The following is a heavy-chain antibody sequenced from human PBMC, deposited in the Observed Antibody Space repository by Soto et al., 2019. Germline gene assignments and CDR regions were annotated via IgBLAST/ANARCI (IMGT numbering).Heavy chain of an antibody. V-gene: IGHV1-8*01. D-gene: IGHD2-2*01. CDR3: ARAKDIVVVPAATHYYYYYGMDV. Sequence: AASVKVSCKASGYTFTSYDINWVRQATGQGLEWMGWMNPNSGNTGYAQKFQGRVTMTRNTSISTAYVELSSLRSEDTAVYYCARAKDIVVVPAATHYYYYYGMDVWGQGTTVTVSS. CDR1: GYTFTSYD. J-gene: IGHJ6*02. CDR2: MNPNSGNT.